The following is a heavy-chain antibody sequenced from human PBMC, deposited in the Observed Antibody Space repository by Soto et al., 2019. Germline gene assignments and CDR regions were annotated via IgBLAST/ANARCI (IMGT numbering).Heavy chain of an antibody. D-gene: IGHD1-26*01. CDR1: GGSISSGGYY. J-gene: IGHJ6*02. CDR3: ARDQEEWELRSVVYGMDV. V-gene: IGHV4-31*03. CDR2: IYYRGST. Sequence: QVQLQESGPGLVKPSQTLSLTCTVSGGSISSGGYYWSWIRQHPGQGLEWIGYIYYRGSTCYNPSRKSRVTISVDTAKTQFSLKLSSVTAADTAVYYCARDQEEWELRSVVYGMDVWGQGTTVTVSS.